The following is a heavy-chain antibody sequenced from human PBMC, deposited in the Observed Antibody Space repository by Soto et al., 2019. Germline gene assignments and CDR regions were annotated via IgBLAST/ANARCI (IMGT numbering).Heavy chain of an antibody. CDR1: GFTFSDYY. CDR2: ISSSSSYT. J-gene: IGHJ4*02. CDR3: ARGSEGYSSSWLVY. D-gene: IGHD6-13*01. Sequence: GGSLRLSCAASGFTFSDYYMSWIRQAPGKGLEWVSYISSSSSYTNYADSVKGRFTISRDNAKNSLYLQMNSLRAEDTAVYYCARGSEGYSSSWLVYWGQGTLVTVSS. V-gene: IGHV3-11*06.